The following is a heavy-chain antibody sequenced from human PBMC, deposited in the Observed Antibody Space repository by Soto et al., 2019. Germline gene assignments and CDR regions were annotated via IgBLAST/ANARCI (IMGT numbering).Heavy chain of an antibody. D-gene: IGHD3-22*01. V-gene: IGHV3-23*01. J-gene: IGHJ4*02. CDR1: GCTFITYD. CDR3: AKDWGLALNYFDSSGAFDY. CDR2: ISGSGGST. Sequence: GRALRGYCVDSGCTFITYDMSWVRQAHGNGQEWGLAISGSGGSTYYADSVKGRFTIARDNSKNTLYLQMNSLRAEDTAVYYCAKDWGLALNYFDSSGAFDYWGQGTLVTVSS.